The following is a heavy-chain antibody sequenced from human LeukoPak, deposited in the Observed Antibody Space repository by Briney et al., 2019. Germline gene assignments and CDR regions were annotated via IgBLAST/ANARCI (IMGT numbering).Heavy chain of an antibody. CDR1: GFTFSSYG. CDR2: IWNDGSNK. CDR3: ARDKGGLLWFRELLFYFDY. V-gene: IGHV3-33*01. J-gene: IGHJ4*02. Sequence: PGRSLRLSCAASGFTFSSYGMHWVRQAPGKGLECVAVIWNDGSNKYYAASVKGRFTISRDNSKNTLYLQMNSLRAEDTAVYYCARDKGGLLWFRELLFYFDYWGQGTLVTVSS. D-gene: IGHD3-10*01.